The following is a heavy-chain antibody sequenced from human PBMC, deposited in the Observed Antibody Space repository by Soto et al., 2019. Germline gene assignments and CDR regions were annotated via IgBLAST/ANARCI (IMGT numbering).Heavy chain of an antibody. J-gene: IGHJ5*02. CDR1: GGTFSSYA. V-gene: IGHV1-69*13. Sequence: SVKVSCKASGGTFSSYAISWVRQAPGQGLEWMGGIIPIFGTANYAQKFQGRVTITADESTSTAYMELSSLRSEDTAVYYCARDPGYSSSWFNWFDPWGQGTRVTVSS. CDR3: ARDPGYSSSWFNWFDP. CDR2: IIPIFGTA. D-gene: IGHD6-13*01.